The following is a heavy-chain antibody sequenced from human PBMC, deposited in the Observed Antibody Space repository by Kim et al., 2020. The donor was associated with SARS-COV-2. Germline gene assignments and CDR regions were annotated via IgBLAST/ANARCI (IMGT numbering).Heavy chain of an antibody. CDR3: VRGKNLLPFDL. CDR2: TYLRAKWYS. CDR1: GDNVSSNTAA. J-gene: IGHJ5*02. V-gene: IGHV6-1*01. Sequence: SQTLSLTCVISGDNVSSNTAAWNWIRQSPSRGLEWLGRTYLRAKWYSDYAISVKSRIIITADTSRNQFYLHLNSVTPDDTAVYFCVRGKNLLPFDLWGQGTLVTVSS. D-gene: IGHD3-22*01.